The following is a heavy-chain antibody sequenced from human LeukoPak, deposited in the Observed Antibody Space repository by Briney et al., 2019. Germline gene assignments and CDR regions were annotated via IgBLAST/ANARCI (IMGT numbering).Heavy chain of an antibody. J-gene: IGHJ5*02. D-gene: IGHD3-22*01. CDR2: IYTSGST. CDR1: GGSISSGSYY. Sequence: SETLSLTCTVSGGSISSGSYYWSWIRQPAGKGLEWIGRIYTSGSTNYNPSLKSRVTISVDTSKNQFSLKLSSVTAADTAVYYCARIFHYDSSAPWGQGTLVTVSS. V-gene: IGHV4-61*02. CDR3: ARIFHYDSSAP.